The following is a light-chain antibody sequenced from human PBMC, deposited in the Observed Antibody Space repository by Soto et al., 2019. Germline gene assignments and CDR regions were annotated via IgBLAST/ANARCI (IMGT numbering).Light chain of an antibody. CDR3: QQSYSGPLT. V-gene: IGKV1-39*01. Sequence: DIQMTQSPSSLSASLEYRFIITCRASQSISNHLNWYQQKPGKAPKVLIYAASSLQSGVPSRFSGIGSGTDFTLSISSLQPEDFATYYCQQSYSGPLTFGGGTKVDIK. CDR1: QSISNH. J-gene: IGKJ4*01. CDR2: AAS.